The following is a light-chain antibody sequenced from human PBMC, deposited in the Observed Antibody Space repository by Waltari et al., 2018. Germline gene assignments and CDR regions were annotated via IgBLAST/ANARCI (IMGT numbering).Light chain of an antibody. CDR2: DAS. V-gene: IGKV3-20*01. J-gene: IGKJ4*01. CDR1: QTVSKNY. Sequence: EIVLTQSPGTLSLSPGERATLSCRASQTVSKNYLAWYQQKPGQAPRLLIDDASNRDTGIPDRFSGRGSGTDFTLTISRLEPEDFAVYYCQQCAISPLTFGGGTKVEI. CDR3: QQCAISPLT.